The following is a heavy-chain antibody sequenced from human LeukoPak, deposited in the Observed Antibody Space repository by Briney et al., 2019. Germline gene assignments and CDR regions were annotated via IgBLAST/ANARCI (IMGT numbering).Heavy chain of an antibody. V-gene: IGHV4-39*01. J-gene: IGHJ5*02. D-gene: IGHD1-26*01. CDR1: GGSISSSSYY. Sequence: SETLSLTCTVSGGSISSSSYYWGWIRQPPGKGLEYIGNIYYSGSTYYNPSLKSRITISVDTSRNQFSLKLSSVTAADTAVYYCARSLVAGSYRGVFTGKNWFDPWGQGTLVTVSS. CDR3: ARSLVAGSYRGVFTGKNWFDP. CDR2: IYYSGST.